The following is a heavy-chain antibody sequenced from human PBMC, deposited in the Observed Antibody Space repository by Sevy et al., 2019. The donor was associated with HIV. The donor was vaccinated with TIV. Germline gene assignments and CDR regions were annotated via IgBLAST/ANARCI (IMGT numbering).Heavy chain of an antibody. CDR2: ISSSSSTI. CDR1: GFTFSSYS. J-gene: IGHJ3*02. CDR3: ARDACTNGVCYNVAFDI. Sequence: GGSLRLSCAASGFTFSSYSMNWVRQAPGKGLEWVSYISSSSSTIYYADSVKGRFTISRDNAKNSLYLQMNSLRDEDTAVYYCARDACTNGVCYNVAFDIWGQRTMVTVSS. D-gene: IGHD2-8*01. V-gene: IGHV3-48*02.